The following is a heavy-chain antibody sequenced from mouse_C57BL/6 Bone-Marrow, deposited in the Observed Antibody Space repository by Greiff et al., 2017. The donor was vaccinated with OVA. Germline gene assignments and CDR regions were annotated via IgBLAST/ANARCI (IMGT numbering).Heavy chain of an antibody. V-gene: IGHV1-81*01. Sequence: QVQLQQSGAELVMPGASVKLSCKASGYTLTSYGISWVKQRTGQGLEWIGEIYPRSGNTYYNEKFKGKATLTADKSSSTAYMELRSLTSEDSAVYFCALTQYFDVWGTGTTVTVSS. D-gene: IGHD4-1*01. CDR2: IYPRSGNT. CDR1: GYTLTSYG. J-gene: IGHJ1*03. CDR3: ALTQYFDV.